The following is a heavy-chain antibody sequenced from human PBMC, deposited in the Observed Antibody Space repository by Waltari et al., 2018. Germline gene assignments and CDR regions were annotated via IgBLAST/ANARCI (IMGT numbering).Heavy chain of an antibody. V-gene: IGHV3-33*01. J-gene: IGHJ4*02. CDR3: ARGSGSNHNNFDY. CDR2: LWYDGNHI. CDR1: GFTLSSSG. D-gene: IGHD3-3*01. Sequence: QVQLVESGGGVVQPGTSLRLSCAASGFTLSSSGMHWVRQAPGKGLEGVAVLWYDGNHIFYADSVKGRFTVSRDSSKNTLCLQMNSLSAEDTAVYFCARGSGSNHNNFDYWGQGTLVTVSS.